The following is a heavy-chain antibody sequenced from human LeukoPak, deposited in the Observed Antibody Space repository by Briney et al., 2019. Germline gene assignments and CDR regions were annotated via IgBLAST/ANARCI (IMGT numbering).Heavy chain of an antibody. D-gene: IGHD5-18*01. CDR3: AKAGYSYGWGSDAFDI. V-gene: IGHV3-23*01. J-gene: IGHJ3*02. CDR2: ISGSGGST. Sequence: GGSLRLSCAASGFTFSSCAMSWVRQAPGKGLEWVSAISGSGGSTYYADSVKGRFTISRDNSKNTLYLQMNSLRAEDTAVYYCAKAGYSYGWGSDAFDIWGQGTMVTVSS. CDR1: GFTFSSCA.